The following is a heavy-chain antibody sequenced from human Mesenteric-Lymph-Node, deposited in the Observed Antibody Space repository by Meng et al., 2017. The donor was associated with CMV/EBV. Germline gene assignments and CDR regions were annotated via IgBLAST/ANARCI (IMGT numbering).Heavy chain of an antibody. D-gene: IGHD3-9*01. CDR1: GGSFSGYY. V-gene: IGHV4-34*01. Sequence: QGHVTRWGAGLLKPSETLSVTCAVYGGSFSGYYWNWIRQSPEKGLEWIGEINHSGSTTYNPSFTSRIIISVDTSTNQISLNMSSVTAADTAVYYCARGSSYDILTGYFDYWGQGALVTVSS. J-gene: IGHJ4*02. CDR3: ARGSSYDILTGYFDY. CDR2: INHSGST.